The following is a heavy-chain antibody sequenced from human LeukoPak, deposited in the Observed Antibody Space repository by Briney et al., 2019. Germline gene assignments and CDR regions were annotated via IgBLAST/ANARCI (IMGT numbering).Heavy chain of an antibody. D-gene: IGHD3-22*01. J-gene: IGHJ2*01. CDR1: GGSITSSSYY. Sequence: SETLSLTCTVSGGSITSSSYYWGWIRQSPGKGLEWLGSIYYSGSTYYNPSLKSRISMSLDTSKNQFSLKLTSVTAADTAVYYCARTDRNWYFDLWGRGTLVTVSP. V-gene: IGHV4-39*07. CDR2: IYYSGST. CDR3: ARTDRNWYFDL.